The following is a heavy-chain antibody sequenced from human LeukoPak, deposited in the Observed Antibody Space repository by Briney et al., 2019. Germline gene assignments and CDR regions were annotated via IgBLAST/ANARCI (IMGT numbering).Heavy chain of an antibody. V-gene: IGHV3-21*01. D-gene: IGHD3-22*01. J-gene: IGHJ6*02. CDR1: GFTFSSYS. CDR2: ISSSSSYI. CDR3: ARVYLDSSGYSYYYYYGMDV. Sequence: GGSLRLSCAASGFTFSSYSMNWVRQAPGKGLEWVSSISSSSSYIYYADSVKGRFTISRDNAKNSLYLQMNSLRAEDTAVYYCARVYLDSSGYSYYYYYGMDVWGQGTTVTVSS.